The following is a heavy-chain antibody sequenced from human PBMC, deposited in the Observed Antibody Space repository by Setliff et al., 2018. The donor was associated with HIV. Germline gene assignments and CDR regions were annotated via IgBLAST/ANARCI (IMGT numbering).Heavy chain of an antibody. CDR2: IYPDDSAT. CDR3: ATRLLGYSGLGY. D-gene: IGHD5-12*01. CDR1: GYSFSDNW. Sequence: PGESLKISCKGFGYSFSDNWIGWVRQMPGKGLEWMGIIYPDDSATGYSPSFQGQVTISADKSISTTYLQWNSLKASDTAMYYCATRLLGYSGLGYWGQGTLVTVS. V-gene: IGHV5-51*01. J-gene: IGHJ4*02.